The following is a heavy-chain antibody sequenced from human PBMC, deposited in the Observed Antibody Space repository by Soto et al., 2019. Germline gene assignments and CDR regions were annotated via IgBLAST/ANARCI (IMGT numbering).Heavy chain of an antibody. Sequence: SETLSLTCTVSGGSISSSSYYWGWIRQPPGKGLEWIGSIYYSGSTYYNPSLKSRVTISVDTSKNQFSLKLSSVTAADTAVYYCATGRFSAMIRGVIMFDPWGQGTLVTVSS. CDR3: ATGRFSAMIRGVIMFDP. V-gene: IGHV4-39*07. J-gene: IGHJ5*02. CDR2: IYYSGST. D-gene: IGHD3-10*01. CDR1: GGSISSSSYY.